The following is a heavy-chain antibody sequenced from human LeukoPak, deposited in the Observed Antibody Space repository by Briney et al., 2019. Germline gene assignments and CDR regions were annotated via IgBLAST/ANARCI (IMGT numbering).Heavy chain of an antibody. V-gene: IGHV3-11*01. CDR2: ISSSGSTK. Sequence: PGGSLRLSCAPSGFTFSDYYMSWIRQAPGKGLEWVSYISSSGSTKYYADSVKGRFTISRDNAKNSFLQMNSLRAEDTAVYYCARDCHAYGRGAPQYWGQGTLVSVSS. J-gene: IGHJ4*02. CDR3: ARDCHAYGRGAPQY. D-gene: IGHD2-15*01. CDR1: GFTFSDYY.